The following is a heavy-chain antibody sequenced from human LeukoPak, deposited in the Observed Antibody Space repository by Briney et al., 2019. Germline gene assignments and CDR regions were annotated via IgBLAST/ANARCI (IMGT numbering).Heavy chain of an antibody. D-gene: IGHD2-15*01. J-gene: IGHJ4*02. V-gene: IGHV4-30-2*01. CDR2: IYHSGST. CDR1: GGSISSGGYY. CDR3: ARGDSGVVAPFDY. Sequence: SQTLSLTCTVSGGSISSGGYYWSWIRQPPGKGLEWIGYIYHSGSTYYNPSLKSRVTISVDRSKNQFSLKLSSVTAADTAVYYCARGDSGVVAPFDYWGQGTLVTVSS.